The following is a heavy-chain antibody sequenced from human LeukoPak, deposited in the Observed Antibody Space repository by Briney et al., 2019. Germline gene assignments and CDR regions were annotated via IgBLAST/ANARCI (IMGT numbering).Heavy chain of an antibody. CDR2: IKSNNDGGTT. J-gene: IGHJ4*02. CDR3: TPVKVEDRGF. Sequence: GGSLRLSCAASGFIFNKAWMNWVRQAPGKGAEGVGRIKSNNDGGTTDYASPVEGRFIISRDDSKNTIYLQMNRLIIDDTAIYYCTPVKVEDRGFWGQGTLVTVSS. CDR1: GFIFNKAW. V-gene: IGHV3-15*01. D-gene: IGHD1-1*01.